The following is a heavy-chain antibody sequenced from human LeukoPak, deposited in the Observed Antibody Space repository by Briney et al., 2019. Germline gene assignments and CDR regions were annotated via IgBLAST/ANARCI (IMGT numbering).Heavy chain of an antibody. Sequence: GASVKVSYKVSGYTLTELSMHWVRQAPGKGLEWMGGFDPEDGETIYAQKFQGRVTMTEDTSTDTAYMELSSLRSEDTAVYYCATGARITMVRIFDYWGQGTLVTVSS. V-gene: IGHV1-24*01. J-gene: IGHJ4*02. CDR1: GYTLTELS. D-gene: IGHD3-10*01. CDR2: FDPEDGET. CDR3: ATGARITMVRIFDY.